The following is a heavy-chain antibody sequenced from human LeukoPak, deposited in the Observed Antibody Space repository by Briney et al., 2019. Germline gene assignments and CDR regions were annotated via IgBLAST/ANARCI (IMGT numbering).Heavy chain of an antibody. CDR1: GFTFSDYY. J-gene: IGHJ4*02. V-gene: IGHV3-11*04. D-gene: IGHD3-10*01. CDR3: AGTYYYGSGIYDF. CDR2: ISSSGSTI. Sequence: GGSLRLSCAASGFTFSDYYMSWIRQAPGKGLEWVSYISSSGSTIYYADSVKGRFTISRDNAKNSLYLQMNSLRAEDTAVYYCAGTYYYGSGIYDFWGQGTLVTVSS.